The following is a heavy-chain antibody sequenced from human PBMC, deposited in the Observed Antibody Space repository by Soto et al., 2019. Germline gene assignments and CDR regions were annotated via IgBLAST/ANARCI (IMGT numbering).Heavy chain of an antibody. J-gene: IGHJ6*04. V-gene: IGHV3-7*01. Sequence: GGSLRLSCAASRFSFANYWMSWVRQAPGKGLEWVGHIKEDGNEKSYADSVKGRFTISRDNAKKSVYLQMNSMRAEDTAVYYCARGIDDQASYGMDLWGKGTKVTVAS. CDR3: ARGIDDQASYGMDL. CDR1: RFSFANYW. CDR2: IKEDGNEK.